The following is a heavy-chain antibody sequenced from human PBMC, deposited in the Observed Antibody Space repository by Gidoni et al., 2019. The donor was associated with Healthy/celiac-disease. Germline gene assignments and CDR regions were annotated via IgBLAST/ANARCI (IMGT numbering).Heavy chain of an antibody. CDR2: ILYDGSNK. D-gene: IGHD6-19*01. J-gene: IGHJ4*02. CDR3: AKDRYSSGWTLRDY. Sequence: QVQLVESGGGVVQPGRSLRLSCAASGFTFSSYGIHWVRQAPGTGLEVVAVILYDGSNKDYADSVKGRFTISRDNSKNTLYLQMNSLRAEDTAVYYCAKDRYSSGWTLRDYWGQGTLVTVSS. V-gene: IGHV3-30*18. CDR1: GFTFSSYG.